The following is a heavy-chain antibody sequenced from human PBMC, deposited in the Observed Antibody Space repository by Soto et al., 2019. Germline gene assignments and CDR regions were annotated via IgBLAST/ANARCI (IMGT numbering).Heavy chain of an antibody. D-gene: IGHD6-13*01. V-gene: IGHV3-21*01. CDR3: TRDASRDSSARGWFDP. Sequence: GGSLTLSCAASGFTFRSFTMNWVRQAPGKGLEWVSTISSNSAYIYYTDALRGRFTISRDNAKNSLHLQMNSLRAEDTAVYYCTRDASRDSSARGWFDPWGPGTLVTVSS. J-gene: IGHJ5*02. CDR1: GFTFRSFT. CDR2: ISSNSAYI.